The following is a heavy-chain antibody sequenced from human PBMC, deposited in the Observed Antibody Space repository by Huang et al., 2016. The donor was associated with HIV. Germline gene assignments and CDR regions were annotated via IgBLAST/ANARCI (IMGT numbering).Heavy chain of an antibody. CDR3: AKESRWYSDLDN. CDR1: GFTFHNFG. CDR2: SLYDGSSG. J-gene: IGHJ4*02. Sequence: QVQLVESGGGVVQPGRSLRLSCVASGFTFHNFGMHWVRQAPGKRLEWVAVSLYDGSSGRYSESVKGRVTISRDNPMDTLYLQMNSLRPDDTAVYYCAKESRWYSDLDNWGQGTLVTVSS. D-gene: IGHD2-15*01. V-gene: IGHV3-30*18.